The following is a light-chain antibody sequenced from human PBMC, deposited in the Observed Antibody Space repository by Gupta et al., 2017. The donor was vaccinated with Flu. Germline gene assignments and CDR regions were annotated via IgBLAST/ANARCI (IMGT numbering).Light chain of an antibody. J-gene: IGKJ2*01. V-gene: IGKV1D-16*01. Sequence: DIQMTQSPSSMSASVGDRVTITCRASQGIRSWLAWYQQKPEKAPKSLVYGASNVQTGVPSRFSDSGYGTDFTLTISSRQPEDFATYYCQQEDYYPPTFGQGTNMEI. CDR3: QQEDYYPPT. CDR1: QGIRSW. CDR2: GAS.